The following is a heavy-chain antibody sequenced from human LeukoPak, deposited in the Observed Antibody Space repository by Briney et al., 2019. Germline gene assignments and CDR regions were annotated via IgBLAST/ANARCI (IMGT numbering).Heavy chain of an antibody. J-gene: IGHJ4*02. CDR2: ISYDGSNK. D-gene: IGHD3-10*01. Sequence: GGSLRLSCAASGFTFSSYAMHWVRQAPGKGLEWVAVISYDGSNKYYADSVKGRFTISRDNSKNTLYLQMNSPRAEDTAVYYCARDYGYYYGSGSYYIPDWGQGTLVTVSS. V-gene: IGHV3-30-3*01. CDR1: GFTFSSYA. CDR3: ARDYGYYYGSGSYYIPD.